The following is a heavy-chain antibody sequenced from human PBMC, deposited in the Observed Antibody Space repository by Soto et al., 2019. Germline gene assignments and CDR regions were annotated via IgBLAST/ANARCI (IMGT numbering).Heavy chain of an antibody. Sequence: VGSLRLSCAASGFTFSSYSMNWVRQAPGKGLEWVSSISSSSSYIYYADSVKGRFTISRDNAKNSLYLQMNSLRAEDTAVYYCARDRDRVRYFDWLDYWGQGTLVTVSS. CDR3: ARDRDRVRYFDWLDY. CDR1: GFTFSSYS. CDR2: ISSSSSYI. D-gene: IGHD3-9*01. V-gene: IGHV3-21*01. J-gene: IGHJ4*02.